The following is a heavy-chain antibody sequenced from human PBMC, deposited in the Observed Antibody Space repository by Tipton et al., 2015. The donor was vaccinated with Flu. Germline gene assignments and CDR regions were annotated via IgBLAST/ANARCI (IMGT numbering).Heavy chain of an antibody. V-gene: IGHV3-74*01. Sequence: SLRLSCEASGFKFSVFWMHWVRQVPGKGLEWVSRINSEGSDTTYAESLEGRFTVSRDNTKNTLYLDMHSLRAEDTAVYYCARDSGPIDHWGQGTLVTVSS. CDR2: INSEGSDT. CDR3: ARDSGPIDH. J-gene: IGHJ4*02. CDR1: GFKFSVFW.